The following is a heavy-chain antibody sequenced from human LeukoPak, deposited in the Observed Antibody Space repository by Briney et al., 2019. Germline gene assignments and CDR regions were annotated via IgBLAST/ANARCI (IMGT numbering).Heavy chain of an antibody. CDR2: ISTSSTDI. D-gene: IGHD1-26*01. J-gene: IGHJ4*02. V-gene: IGHV3-21*01. CDR3: ARDASGSSIGLIDF. Sequence: GGSLRLSCAASEFTLRSYSMHWVRQAPGKGLEWVSYISTSSTDIYYADLVRGGFSISRDNAKNSLYLHLTSLKADDTAVYYCARDASGSSIGLIDFWGQGTLVAVSS. CDR1: EFTLRSYS.